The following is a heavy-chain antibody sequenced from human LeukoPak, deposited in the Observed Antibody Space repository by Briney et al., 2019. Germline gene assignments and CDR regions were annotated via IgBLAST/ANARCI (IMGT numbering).Heavy chain of an antibody. Sequence: VASVKVSCKASGGTFSSYAISWVRQAPGQGLEWMGGIIPIFGTANYAQKFQGRVTITADESTSTAYMELSSLRSEDTAVYYCARENCSGGSCCNHLGYWGQGTLVTVSS. CDR1: GGTFSSYA. CDR2: IIPIFGTA. CDR3: ARENCSGGSCCNHLGY. V-gene: IGHV1-69*13. D-gene: IGHD2-15*01. J-gene: IGHJ4*02.